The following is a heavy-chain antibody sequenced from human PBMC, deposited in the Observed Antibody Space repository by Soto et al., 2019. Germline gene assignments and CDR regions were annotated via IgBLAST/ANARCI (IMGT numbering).Heavy chain of an antibody. J-gene: IGHJ4*02. CDR1: GFTFSSYA. CDR2: ISGSGGST. V-gene: IGHV3-23*01. CDR3: AKDLGYSYGVVGYFDY. D-gene: IGHD5-18*01. Sequence: PGGSLRLSCAASGFTFSSYAMSWVRQAPGKGLEWVSAISGSGGSTYYADSVKGRFTISRDNSKNTLYLQMNSLRAEDTAVYYCAKDLGYSYGVVGYFDYWGQGTLVTVSS.